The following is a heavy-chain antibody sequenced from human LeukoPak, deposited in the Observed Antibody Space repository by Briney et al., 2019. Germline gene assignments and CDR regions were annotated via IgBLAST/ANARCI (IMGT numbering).Heavy chain of an antibody. CDR3: ARLGNRGVHDY. J-gene: IGHJ4*02. CDR1: GGSFSGYY. V-gene: IGHV4-34*01. Sequence: SETLSLTCAVYGGSFSGYYWSWIRQPPGKGLEWIGEINHSGSTNYNPSLKSRVTISVDTSKNQFSLKLSSVTAADTAVYYCARLGNRGVHDYWGQGTLVTVSS. CDR2: INHSGST. D-gene: IGHD3-10*01.